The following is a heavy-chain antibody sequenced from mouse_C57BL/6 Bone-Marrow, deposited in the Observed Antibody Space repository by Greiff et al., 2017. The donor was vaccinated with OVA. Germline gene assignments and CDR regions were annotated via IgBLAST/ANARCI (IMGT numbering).Heavy chain of an antibody. J-gene: IGHJ2*01. CDR2: IWRGGST. Sequence: QVQLQQSGPGLVQPSQSLSTTCTVSGFSLTSYGVHWVRQSPGKGLEWLGVIWRGGSTDYNAAFMSRLSITKDNSKSQVFFKLNSLQADDTAIYYCAKNDGYYPYYFDDWGQGTTLTVSA. CDR3: AKNDGYYPYYFDD. D-gene: IGHD2-3*01. V-gene: IGHV2-5*01. CDR1: GFSLTSYG.